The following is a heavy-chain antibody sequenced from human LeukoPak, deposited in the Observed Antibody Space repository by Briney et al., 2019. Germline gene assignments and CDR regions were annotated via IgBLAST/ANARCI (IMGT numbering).Heavy chain of an antibody. CDR2: ISSSSYI. J-gene: IGHJ4*02. Sequence: GGSLRLSCAASGFTFSSCSMNWVRQAPGKGLEWVSSISSSSYIYYADSVKGRFTISRDNAKNSLYLQMNSLRAEDTAVYYCARDGGDSSGYHSYLFDYWGQGTLATVSS. CDR3: ARDGGDSSGYHSYLFDY. V-gene: IGHV3-21*01. CDR1: GFTFSSCS. D-gene: IGHD3-22*01.